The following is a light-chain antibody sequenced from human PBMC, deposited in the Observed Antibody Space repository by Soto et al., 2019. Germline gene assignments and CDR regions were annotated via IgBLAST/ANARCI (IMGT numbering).Light chain of an antibody. CDR2: DVS. CDR3: SSYTSSNTVV. J-gene: IGLJ2*01. Sequence: QSVLTQPASLSGSPGQSITISCTGTSSDVGGYNYVSWYQQYPGKAPKVMIYDVSNRPSGVSNRFSGSKSGNTASLTISGLQADDEADYYCSSYTSSNTVVFGGGTKLTVL. V-gene: IGLV2-14*01. CDR1: SSDVGGYNY.